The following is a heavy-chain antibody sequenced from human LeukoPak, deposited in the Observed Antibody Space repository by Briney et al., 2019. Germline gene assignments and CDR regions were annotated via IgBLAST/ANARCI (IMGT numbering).Heavy chain of an antibody. D-gene: IGHD3-10*01. V-gene: IGHV3-7*01. CDR2: IKQDGSEK. Sequence: AGGSLRLSCAASGFTFSSYSMNWVRQAPGKGLEWVANIKQDGSEKYYVDSVKGRFTISRDNAKNSLYLQMNSLRAEDTAVYYCARERENVLLWFGDTYCYYYMDVWGKGTTVTVSS. CDR3: ARERENVLLWFGDTYCYYYMDV. J-gene: IGHJ6*03. CDR1: GFTFSSYS.